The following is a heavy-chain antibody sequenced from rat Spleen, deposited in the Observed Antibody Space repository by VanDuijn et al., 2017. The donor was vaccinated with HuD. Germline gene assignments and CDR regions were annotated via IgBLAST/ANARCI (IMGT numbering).Heavy chain of an antibody. CDR3: ARSDGVHYYLPFAD. J-gene: IGHJ3*01. V-gene: IGHV3-3*01. CDR1: GHSIASSYR. CDR2: INSAGTT. D-gene: IGHD1-1*01. Sequence: EVQLQESGPGLVKPSQSLSLTCSVTGHSIASSYRWNWIRKFPGNRLEWMGYINSAGTTNYNPSLKSRISITRNTSKNQFFLQVNFVSSEDTATYYCARSDGVHYYLPFADWGQGTLVTASS.